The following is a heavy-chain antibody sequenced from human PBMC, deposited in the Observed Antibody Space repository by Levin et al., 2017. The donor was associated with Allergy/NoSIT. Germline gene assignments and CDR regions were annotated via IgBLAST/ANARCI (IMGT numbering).Heavy chain of an antibody. CDR2: IYPGDSDT. Sequence: ASVKVSCKGSGYSFTTYWIGWVRQMPGKGLEWMGIIYPGDSDTRYSPSFQGQVTISADKSISTAYLQWSSLKASDTAMYYGARRYDSSGYTSGFDYWGQGILVTVSS. CDR3: ARRYDSSGYTSGFDY. D-gene: IGHD3-22*01. V-gene: IGHV5-51*01. CDR1: GYSFTTYW. J-gene: IGHJ4*02.